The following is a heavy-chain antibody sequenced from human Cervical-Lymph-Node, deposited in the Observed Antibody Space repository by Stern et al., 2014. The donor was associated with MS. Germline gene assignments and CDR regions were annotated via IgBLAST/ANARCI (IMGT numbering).Heavy chain of an antibody. V-gene: IGHV4-59*01. Sequence: VHLVESGPGVVKPSETLSLTCTVSGGSISSYYWSWIRQPPGKGLEVIGYISYDGSTSYNSSLSSRVTISLDTSKKKFFLKLDSVSAADTAVYFCARVSTSFDDWGQGTLVTVSS. CDR3: ARVSTSFDD. CDR1: GGSISSYY. CDR2: ISYDGST. J-gene: IGHJ4*02.